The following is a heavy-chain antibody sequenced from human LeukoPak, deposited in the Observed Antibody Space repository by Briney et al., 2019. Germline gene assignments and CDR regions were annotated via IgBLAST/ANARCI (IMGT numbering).Heavy chain of an antibody. D-gene: IGHD2-21*02. V-gene: IGHV3-23*01. Sequence: GGSLRLSCAAPGFNFANHAMSWVRQTPGKGLEWVSAISGGGDITYYADSVTGRFTISRDNSKDTLFLQMHSLRPGDTAVYYCVREDTPATANYWGQGTLVTISS. CDR1: GFNFANHA. CDR2: ISGGGDIT. J-gene: IGHJ4*02. CDR3: VREDTPATANY.